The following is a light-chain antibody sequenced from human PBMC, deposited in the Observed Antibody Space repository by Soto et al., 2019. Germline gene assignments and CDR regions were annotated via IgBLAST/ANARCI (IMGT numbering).Light chain of an antibody. CDR2: AVS. CDR3: QHYGNSPPYT. Sequence: EIVLTQSPGTLSSSPGERATLSCRASQSVSSSYLAWYQQKPGQAPRLLIYAVSSRATGTPDRFSGSGSGTDFNLTIRRLEPEDFAVYYCQHYGNSPPYTFGQGTKVDIK. V-gene: IGKV3-20*01. CDR1: QSVSSSY. J-gene: IGKJ2*01.